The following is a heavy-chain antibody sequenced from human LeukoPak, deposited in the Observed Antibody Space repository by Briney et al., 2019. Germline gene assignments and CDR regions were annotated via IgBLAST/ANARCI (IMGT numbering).Heavy chain of an antibody. Sequence: GGSLRLSCAASGFTFDDYAMHWVRQAPGKGLEWVSLISGDGGSTYYADSVMGRFTISRDNSKNSLYLQMNRLRTEDTALYYCAKDIASVGATLFYYYYYGMDVWGQGTTVTVSS. CDR1: GFTFDDYA. CDR3: AKDIASVGATLFYYYYYGMDV. D-gene: IGHD1-26*01. V-gene: IGHV3-43*02. CDR2: ISGDGGST. J-gene: IGHJ6*02.